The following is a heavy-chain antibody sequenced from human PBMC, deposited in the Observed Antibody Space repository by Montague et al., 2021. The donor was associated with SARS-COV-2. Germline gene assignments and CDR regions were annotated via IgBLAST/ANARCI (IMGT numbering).Heavy chain of an antibody. CDR3: ARDVRYYFDQ. D-gene: IGHD3-10*01. J-gene: IGHJ4*02. V-gene: IGHV4-59*01. CDR2: ISYRGST. CDR1: GGSITSYH. Sequence: SETLSLTCSVSGGSITSYHWIWIRQPPGNGLEWIGCISYRGSTNYNPSLKSRVTISLDTSKNQFSLRVTSVTAADTAVNYCARDVRYYFDQWGQGILVTVSS.